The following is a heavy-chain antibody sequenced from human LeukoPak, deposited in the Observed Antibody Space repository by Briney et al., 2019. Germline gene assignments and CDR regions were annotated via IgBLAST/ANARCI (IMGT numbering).Heavy chain of an antibody. Sequence: GGSLRLSCAASGFDFSSNWMHWVRHAPGQGLVWVSRVKGDGISTNYADSVKGRFTISRDIAKNTLYLQMNSLREEDTAVYYCVRDFRSADYWGQGTLVTVSS. V-gene: IGHV3-74*01. J-gene: IGHJ4*02. CDR3: VRDFRSADY. CDR1: GFDFSSNW. CDR2: VKGDGIST.